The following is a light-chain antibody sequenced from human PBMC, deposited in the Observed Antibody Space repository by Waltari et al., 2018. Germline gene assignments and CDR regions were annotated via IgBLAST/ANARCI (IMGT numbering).Light chain of an antibody. CDR3: QQYHSTPWT. Sequence: DIVMTQSPESLALSLGERATIHCKSSQSVLYRSNSWSHKNYLAWYQQKPGQPPKLLISGASARESGVPDRFGVDGSGTDFTLTISSLQAEDVAIYYCQQYHSTPWTFGQGTKVGVK. CDR1: QSVLYRSNSWSHKNY. V-gene: IGKV4-1*01. CDR2: GAS. J-gene: IGKJ1*01.